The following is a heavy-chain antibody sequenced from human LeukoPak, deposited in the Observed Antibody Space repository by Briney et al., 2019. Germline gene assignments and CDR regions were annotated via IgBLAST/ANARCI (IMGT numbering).Heavy chain of an antibody. Sequence: SETLSLTCTVSGGSISSYYWSWVRQPPGKGLEWMGYIYYSGSNNYNPSLKSRVTISVDTSKSQFSLKLTSVTAADTAVYYCARGEDWKSTTFDYWGQGTLVTVAS. CDR3: ARGEDWKSTTFDY. J-gene: IGHJ4*02. D-gene: IGHD1-1*01. V-gene: IGHV4-59*01. CDR2: IYYSGSN. CDR1: GGSISSYY.